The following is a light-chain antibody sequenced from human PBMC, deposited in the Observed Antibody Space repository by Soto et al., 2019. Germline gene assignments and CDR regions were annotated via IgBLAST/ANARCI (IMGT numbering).Light chain of an antibody. Sequence: QSVLTQPPSASGTPGQTVTISCSGSSFNIGFNYVYWYQQLPGMAPKLLIHINDERPSGVPDRFSGSKSGTSASLAISGLRSEDEAEYYCAAWDDSLSGGVFGTGTKVTVL. V-gene: IGLV1-47*02. CDR2: IND. CDR3: AAWDDSLSGGV. J-gene: IGLJ1*01. CDR1: SFNIGFNY.